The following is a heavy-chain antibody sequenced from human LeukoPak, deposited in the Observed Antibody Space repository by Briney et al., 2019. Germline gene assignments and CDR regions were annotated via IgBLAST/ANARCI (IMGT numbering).Heavy chain of an antibody. CDR1: GFTFSSYS. V-gene: IGHV3-23*05. CDR2: ASNSGSST. D-gene: IGHD3-9*01. Sequence: GGSLRLSCAASGFTFSSYSMNWVRQAPGKGLEWVSSASNSGSSTYYAGAVKGRFTISRDNSKNTLYLQMSSLRVEDTAMYYCAKGLTLSGHMSGYPFGAFETWGQGTMVTVSS. CDR3: AKGLTLSGHMSGYPFGAFET. J-gene: IGHJ3*02.